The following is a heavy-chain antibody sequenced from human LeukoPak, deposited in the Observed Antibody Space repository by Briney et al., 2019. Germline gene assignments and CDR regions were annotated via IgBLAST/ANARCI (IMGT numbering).Heavy chain of an antibody. V-gene: IGHV3-20*04. CDR1: GFTFDDYG. CDR3: ARYMGGYGSGSSYYYYYMDV. Sequence: GGSLRLSCAASGFTFDDYGMSWVRQAPGKGLEWVSGINWNGGSTGYADPVKGRFTISRDNAKNSLYLQMNSLRAEDTALYYCARYMGGYGSGSSYYYYYMDVWGKGTTVTVSS. D-gene: IGHD3-10*01. J-gene: IGHJ6*03. CDR2: INWNGGST.